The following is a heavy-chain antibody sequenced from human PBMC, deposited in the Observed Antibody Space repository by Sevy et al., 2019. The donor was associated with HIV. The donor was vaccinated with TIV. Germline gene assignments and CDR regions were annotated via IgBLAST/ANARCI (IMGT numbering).Heavy chain of an antibody. D-gene: IGHD3-22*01. CDR2: FDPEDGET. Sequence: ASVKVSCKVSGYTLNELSMHWVRQAPGKGLEWMGRFDPEDGETIYAQKFQGRVTMTEDTSTDTAYMELSSLRSEDTAVYYCAIAQEYYYESSGYFDYWGQGTLVTVSS. J-gene: IGHJ4*02. CDR3: AIAQEYYYESSGYFDY. CDR1: GYTLNELS. V-gene: IGHV1-24*01.